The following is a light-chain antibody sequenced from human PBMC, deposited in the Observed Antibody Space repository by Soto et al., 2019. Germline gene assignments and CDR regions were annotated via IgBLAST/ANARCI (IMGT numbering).Light chain of an antibody. Sequence: EIVMTQSPSTLSVSPGERATLSCRASQSVSINLAWYHQKPGQAPRLLIYGASTRATGIPARFSGSGSGTEFTLTIFSLQSEDFAVYYCQQYNNWPWTFGQGTKV. J-gene: IGKJ1*01. V-gene: IGKV3-15*01. CDR2: GAS. CDR1: QSVSIN. CDR3: QQYNNWPWT.